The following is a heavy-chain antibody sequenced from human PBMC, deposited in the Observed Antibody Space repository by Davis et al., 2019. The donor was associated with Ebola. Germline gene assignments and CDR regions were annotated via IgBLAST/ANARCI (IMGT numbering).Heavy chain of an antibody. Sequence: AASVKVSCKASGYIFTSYAIHWVRQAPGQRLEWMGWINAGNGDTKYSQKFQGRVTITRDTSASTAYMELSSLRSEDTAVYYCARSSAMALYFDYWGQGTLVTVSS. J-gene: IGHJ4*02. CDR1: GYIFTSYA. V-gene: IGHV1-3*01. CDR2: INAGNGDT. D-gene: IGHD5-18*01. CDR3: ARSSAMALYFDY.